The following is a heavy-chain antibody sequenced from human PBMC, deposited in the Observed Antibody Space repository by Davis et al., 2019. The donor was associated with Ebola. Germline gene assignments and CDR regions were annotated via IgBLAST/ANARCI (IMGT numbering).Heavy chain of an antibody. CDR3: TTDGSNAWPY. Sequence: GESLKISCVASGFTFSTYEMNWVRQAPGKGLEWVGRIKRRADGGTTDYAAPVKGRFTISRDDSKNTLYLQMNSLKTEDTAVYYCTTDGSNAWPYWGQGTLVTVSS. CDR2: IKRRADGGTT. J-gene: IGHJ4*02. V-gene: IGHV3-15*07. CDR1: GFTFSTYE. D-gene: IGHD6-19*01.